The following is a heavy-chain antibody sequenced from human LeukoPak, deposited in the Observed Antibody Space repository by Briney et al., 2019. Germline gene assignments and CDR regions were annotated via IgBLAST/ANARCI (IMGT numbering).Heavy chain of an antibody. CDR1: GFTFSNCA. J-gene: IGHJ4*02. Sequence: GGSLRLSCAASGFTFSNCAMSWVRQAPGKGLEWVSGISGGGGSTYYADSVKGRFTISRDNSKNTLYVQLNSLRADDTAVYYCAKDRAYYYDSSGYYHFDSWGREPWSPSPQ. D-gene: IGHD3-22*01. V-gene: IGHV3-23*01. CDR2: ISGGGGST. CDR3: AKDRAYYYDSSGYYHFDS.